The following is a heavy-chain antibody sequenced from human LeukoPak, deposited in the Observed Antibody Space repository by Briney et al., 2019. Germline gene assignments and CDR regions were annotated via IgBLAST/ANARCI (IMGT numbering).Heavy chain of an antibody. CDR2: IYYSGTT. J-gene: IGHJ4*02. Sequence: SETLSLTCTVSGGSISSSSYYWGWIRQPPGKGLEWLGSIYYSGTTYYNPSLKSRVTISVDTSKNQFSLKLSSLTPADTAVYYCARDRGRRIAAHYFDYWGQGTLVTVSS. CDR3: ARDRGRRIAAHYFDY. CDR1: GGSISSSSYY. D-gene: IGHD6-6*01. V-gene: IGHV4-39*07.